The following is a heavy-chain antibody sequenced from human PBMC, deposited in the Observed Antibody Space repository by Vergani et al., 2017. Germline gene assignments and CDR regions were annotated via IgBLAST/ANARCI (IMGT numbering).Heavy chain of an antibody. D-gene: IGHD5-24*01. J-gene: IGHJ4*02. V-gene: IGHV3-23*01. CDR1: GFAFSRYA. CDR3: AKSGWLQHFGAHYFDS. CDR2: LTASGSGI. Sequence: EVQLLESGGRLVQPGGSLRLSCVASGFAFSRYAMSWVRQAPGKWLEWVSGLTASGSGISYADSVRGRFTISRDNSKNTLFLQMDSLRAEDTAVYYCAKSGWLQHFGAHYFDSWGQGILVTVSS.